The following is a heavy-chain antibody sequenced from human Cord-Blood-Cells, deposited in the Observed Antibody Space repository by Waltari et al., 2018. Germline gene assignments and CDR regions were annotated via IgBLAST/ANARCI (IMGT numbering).Heavy chain of an antibody. Sequence: EVQLVQSGAEVKKPGESLKISCKGSGYSFTSYWIGWVRPMPGKGLEWMGIIYPGDSDTRYSPSFQGQVTISADKSISTAYLQWSSLKASDTAMYYCARHSPNWNYYYYMDVWGKGTTVTVSS. J-gene: IGHJ6*03. CDR1: GYSFTSYW. V-gene: IGHV5-51*01. D-gene: IGHD1-1*01. CDR3: ARHSPNWNYYYYMDV. CDR2: IYPGDSDT.